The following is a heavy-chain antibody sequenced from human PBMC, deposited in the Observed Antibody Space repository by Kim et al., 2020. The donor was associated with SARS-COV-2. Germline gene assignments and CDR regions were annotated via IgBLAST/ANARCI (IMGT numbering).Heavy chain of an antibody. Sequence: GGSLRLSCAASGFTFSNAWMSWVRQAPGKGLEWVGRIKRKTDGGTTDYAAPVKGRFTISRDDSKNTLYLQMNSLKTEDTAVYYCTTAVGGSYTFDYWGQG. CDR2: IKRKTDGGTT. CDR1: GFTFSNAW. D-gene: IGHD1-26*01. J-gene: IGHJ4*02. V-gene: IGHV3-15*01. CDR3: TTAVGGSYTFDY.